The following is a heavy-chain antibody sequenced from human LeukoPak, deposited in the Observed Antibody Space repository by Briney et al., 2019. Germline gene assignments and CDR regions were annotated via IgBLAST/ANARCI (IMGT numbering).Heavy chain of an antibody. Sequence: SVKVSCKASGGTFSSYAISWVRQAPGQGLEWMGRIIPILGIANYAQKFQGRVTITADKSTSTAYMELSSLRSEDTAVYYCARGVYCISTSCHEKSVRDAFDIWGQGTMVTVSS. CDR3: ARGVYCISTSCHEKSVRDAFDI. D-gene: IGHD2-2*01. CDR1: GGTFSSYA. V-gene: IGHV1-69*04. CDR2: IIPILGIA. J-gene: IGHJ3*02.